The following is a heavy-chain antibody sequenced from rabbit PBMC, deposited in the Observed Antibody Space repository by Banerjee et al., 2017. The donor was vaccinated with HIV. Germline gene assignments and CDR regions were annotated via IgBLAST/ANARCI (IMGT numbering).Heavy chain of an antibody. CDR3: AKTYDTSSTHWWFDL. CDR1: GIDFSSDSY. V-gene: IGHV1S45*01. D-gene: IGHD1-1*01. J-gene: IGHJ4*01. Sequence: QQQLEESGGGLVKPGGTLTLTCKASGIDFSSDSYMCWVRQAPGKGLEWIACIEAGSSGFTYFASWAKGRFTISKTSSTTVTLQMTSLTAADTATYFCAKTYDTSSTHWWFDLWGPGTLVTVS. CDR2: IEAGSSGFT.